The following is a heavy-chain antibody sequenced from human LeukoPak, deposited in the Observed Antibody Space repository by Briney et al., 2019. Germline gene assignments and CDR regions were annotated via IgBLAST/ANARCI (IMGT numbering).Heavy chain of an antibody. D-gene: IGHD3-22*01. Sequence: SETLSLTCTVSGGSISSYYWSWIRQPPGKGLEWIGYIYYSGSTNYNPSLKSRVTISVDTSKNQFSLKPSSVTAADTAVYYCARERAYYYDSSGYSFFDYWGQGTLVTVSS. CDR2: IYYSGST. CDR3: ARERAYYYDSSGYSFFDY. V-gene: IGHV4-59*01. CDR1: GGSISSYY. J-gene: IGHJ4*02.